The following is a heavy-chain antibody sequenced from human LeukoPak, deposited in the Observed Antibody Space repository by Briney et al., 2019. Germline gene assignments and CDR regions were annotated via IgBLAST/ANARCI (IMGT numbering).Heavy chain of an antibody. CDR2: YSGGST. J-gene: IGHJ6*03. CDR1: GFTVSSNY. V-gene: IGHV3-53*01. CDR3: ASGSGSYRTPYYYMDV. Sequence: GSLRLSCVASGFTVSSNYMSWVRQAPGKGLEWVFYSGGSTYYADSVKGRLTISRDNSKNTLYLQMNSLRAEDTAVYYCASGSGSYRTPYYYMDVWGTGTTVTVSS. D-gene: IGHD3-10*01.